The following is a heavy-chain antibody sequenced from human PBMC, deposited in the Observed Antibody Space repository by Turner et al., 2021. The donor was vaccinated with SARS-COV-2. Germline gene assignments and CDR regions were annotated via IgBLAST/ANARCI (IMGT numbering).Heavy chain of an antibody. D-gene: IGHD3-22*01. Sequence: EVQLLESVGGLVQPGGSLRLSCAASGFTFSSYAMIWVRQAPGKGLEGVSAISGSGGSTYYADAVKGRFTISRDKSKNTLYLQMNSLRAEDSAVYYCAKADRVMIVVVITLFDYWGQGTLVTVSS. CDR1: GFTFSSYA. CDR2: ISGSGGST. CDR3: AKADRVMIVVVITLFDY. J-gene: IGHJ4*02. V-gene: IGHV3-23*01.